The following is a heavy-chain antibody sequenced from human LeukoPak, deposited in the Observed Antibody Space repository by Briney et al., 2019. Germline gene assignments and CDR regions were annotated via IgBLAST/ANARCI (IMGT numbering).Heavy chain of an antibody. CDR3: ARPDTMIGGEGAFAF. D-gene: IGHD3-22*01. V-gene: IGHV4-30-4*01. Sequence: SETLSLTCTVSGGPISSGDYYWRWIRQPPGKGLEWIGYIYYSGSTYYNPSLKSRVTISVDTSKNQFSLKLSSVTAADTAVDYCARPDTMIGGEGAFAFWGQGTMVTVSS. CDR1: GGPISSGDYY. J-gene: IGHJ3*01. CDR2: IYYSGST.